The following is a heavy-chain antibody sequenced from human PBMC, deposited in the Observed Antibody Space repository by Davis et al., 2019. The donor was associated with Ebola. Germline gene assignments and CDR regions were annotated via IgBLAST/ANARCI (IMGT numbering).Heavy chain of an antibody. V-gene: IGHV4-4*07. CDR3: ARGLGYSSGWYPGGYYYGMDV. CDR2: IYTSGST. CDR1: GGSISSYY. Sequence: PSETLSLTCTVSGGSISSYYWSWIRQPAGKGLEWIGRIYTSGSTNYNPSLKSRVTMSVDTSKNQFSLKLSSVTAADTAVYYCARGLGYSSGWYPGGYYYGMDVWGQGTTVTVSS. D-gene: IGHD6-19*01. J-gene: IGHJ6*02.